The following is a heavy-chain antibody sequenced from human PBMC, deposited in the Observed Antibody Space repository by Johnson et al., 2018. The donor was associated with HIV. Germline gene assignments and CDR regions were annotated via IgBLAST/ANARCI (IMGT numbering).Heavy chain of an antibody. V-gene: IGHV3-15*01. CDR2: IKSKTDGGTT. D-gene: IGHD2-8*02. CDR3: ARDICTGGVCYDAFDI. J-gene: IGHJ3*02. CDR1: GFTFSNGW. Sequence: VQLVESGGGLVKPGGSLRLSCAASGFTFSNGWMSWVRQAPGKGLEWVGRIKSKTDGGTTDYAATVKGRFTISRDDSKTTLYLQMISLRADDTAVYYCARDICTGGVCYDAFDIWGQGTMVTVSS.